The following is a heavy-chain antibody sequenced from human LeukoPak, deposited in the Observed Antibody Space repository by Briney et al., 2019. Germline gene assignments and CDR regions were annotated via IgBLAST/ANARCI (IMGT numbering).Heavy chain of an antibody. CDR3: ARHLIGYYDSSFNWFDP. CDR2: INHGGST. CDR1: GGSFSGYY. J-gene: IGHJ5*02. Sequence: SETLSLTCAVYGGSFSGYYWTWIRQPPGKGLEWIGDINHGGSTNYNPSLKSRVTISVDTSKNQFSLNLSSVTAADTAVYYCARHLIGYYDSSFNWFDPWGQGTLVTVSS. V-gene: IGHV4-34*01. D-gene: IGHD3-22*01.